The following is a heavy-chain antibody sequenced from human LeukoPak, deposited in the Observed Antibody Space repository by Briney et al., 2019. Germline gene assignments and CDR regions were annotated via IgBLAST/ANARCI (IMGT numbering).Heavy chain of an antibody. CDR2: ISWNSGSI. CDR3: ANGGNSGKRRVDY. CDR1: GFTFDDYA. D-gene: IGHD4-23*01. V-gene: IGHV3-9*01. Sequence: PGGSLRLSCAASGFTFDDYAMHWVRQAPGKGLEWVSGISWNSGSIGYADSVKGRFTISRDNAKNSLYLQMNSLRAEDTAVYYCANGGNSGKRRVDYWGQGTLVTVSS. J-gene: IGHJ4*02.